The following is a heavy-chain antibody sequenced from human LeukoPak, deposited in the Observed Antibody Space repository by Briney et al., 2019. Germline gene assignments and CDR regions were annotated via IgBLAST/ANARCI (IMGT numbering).Heavy chain of an antibody. Sequence: SETLSLTCTVSGGSISSYYWSWIRQPPGKGLEWIGYIYYSGSTNYNPSLKSRVTMSVDTSKNQFSLKLSSVTAADTAVYYCARDVGSSWANWFDPWGQGTLVTVSS. CDR1: GGSISSYY. CDR3: ARDVGSSWANWFDP. V-gene: IGHV4-59*12. J-gene: IGHJ5*02. CDR2: IYYSGST. D-gene: IGHD6-13*01.